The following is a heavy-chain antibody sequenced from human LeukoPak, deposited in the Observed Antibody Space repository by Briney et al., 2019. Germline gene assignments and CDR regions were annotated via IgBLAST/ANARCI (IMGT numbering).Heavy chain of an antibody. Sequence: GPSVMDSCKASGYTFTGYYMHWVRQAPGQGLEWMGWINPNSGGTNYAQKFQGRVTMTRDTSISTAYMELSRLRSDDTAVYYCARVPWGRYSSSCVSFDYWGQGTLVTVSS. D-gene: IGHD6-13*01. CDR1: GYTFTGYY. V-gene: IGHV1-2*02. CDR3: ARVPWGRYSSSCVSFDY. CDR2: INPNSGGT. J-gene: IGHJ4*02.